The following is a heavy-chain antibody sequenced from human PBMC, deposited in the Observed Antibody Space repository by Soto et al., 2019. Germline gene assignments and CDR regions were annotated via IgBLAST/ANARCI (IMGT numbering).Heavy chain of an antibody. V-gene: IGHV3-72*01. J-gene: IGHJ4*02. CDR1: GFTFSDHY. CDR3: ARVHYGDF. D-gene: IGHD3-16*01. Sequence: EVQLVDSGGGLVQPGGSLRLSCAASGFTFSDHYMDWVRQAPGKGLEWVGRIRNKANSYTTEYAASVKGRFIISRDDSKNSLSLQMNSLKIEDTAVYYCARVHYGDFWGQGTLVTVSS. CDR2: IRNKANSYTT.